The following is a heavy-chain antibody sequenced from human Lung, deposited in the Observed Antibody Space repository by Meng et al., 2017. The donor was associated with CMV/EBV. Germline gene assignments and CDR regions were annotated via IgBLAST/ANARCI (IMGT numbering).Heavy chain of an antibody. CDR1: GFRFSNNW. V-gene: IGHV3-7*01. CDR3: ATTSNGFFYS. D-gene: IGHD2-2*01. J-gene: IGHJ4*02. CDR2: INQGGNEK. Sequence: GGSXRLXCEASGFRFSNNWMSWVRQAPGKGLEWVANINQGGNEKYHVDSVRGRFTISRDNGNKSLSLQMNSLRVEDTALYYCATTSNGFFYSWGQGALVTVSS.